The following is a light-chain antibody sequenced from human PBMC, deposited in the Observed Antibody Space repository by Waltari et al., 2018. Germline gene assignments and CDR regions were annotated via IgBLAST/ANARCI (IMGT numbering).Light chain of an antibody. J-gene: IGLJ1*01. V-gene: IGLV2-14*03. CDR1: SGDIGAYNY. CDR2: DVN. CDR3: CSYTSSSPYV. Sequence: QSALTQPASVSGSPGQSITISCTGASGDIGAYNYVSWYQQHPDEAPKLMIYDVNNRPSGVSNRFSGSKSGNTASLTISGLQAEDEADYYCCSYTSSSPYVFGTGTKVTVL.